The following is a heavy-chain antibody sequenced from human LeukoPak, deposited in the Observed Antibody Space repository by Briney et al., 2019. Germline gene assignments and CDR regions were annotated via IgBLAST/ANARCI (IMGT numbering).Heavy chain of an antibody. CDR1: GFTFSSYW. CDR2: IKQDGSEK. D-gene: IGHD6-13*01. Sequence: HPGGSLRLSCAASGFTFSSYWMSWVRQAPGKGLEWVANIKQDGSEKYYVDSVKGRFTISRDNAENSLYLQMNSLRAEDTAVYYCARDLYSSSSYFDYWGQGTLVTVSS. J-gene: IGHJ4*02. CDR3: ARDLYSSSSYFDY. V-gene: IGHV3-7*01.